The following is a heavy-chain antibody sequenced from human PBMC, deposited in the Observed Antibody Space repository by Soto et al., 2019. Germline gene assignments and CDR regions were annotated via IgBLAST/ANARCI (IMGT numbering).Heavy chain of an antibody. D-gene: IGHD5-12*01. CDR3: ARHMWLRPPLYYFDY. Sequence: SETLSLTCTVSGGSISSYYWSWIRQPPGKGLEWIGYIYYSGSTNYNPSLKSRVTISVDTSKNQFSLKLSSVTAADTAVYYCARHMWLRPPLYYFDYWGQGTLVTVSS. CDR1: GGSISSYY. CDR2: IYYSGST. J-gene: IGHJ4*02. V-gene: IGHV4-59*08.